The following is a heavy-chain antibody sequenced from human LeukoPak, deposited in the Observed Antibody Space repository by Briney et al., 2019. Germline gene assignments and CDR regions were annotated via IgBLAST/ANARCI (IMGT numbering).Heavy chain of an antibody. CDR1: GYTFTNYD. J-gene: IGHJ4*02. D-gene: IGHD1-26*01. CDR3: ARVTGSIDY. CDR2: MNINSGNT. Sequence: ASVKVSCKASGYTFTNYDINWVRQATGQGLEWVGWMNINSGNTGYAQKFQGRVTMTRDTSISTAYMELNSLRSDDTAVYYCARVTGSIDYWGQGTLVTVSS. V-gene: IGHV1-8*01.